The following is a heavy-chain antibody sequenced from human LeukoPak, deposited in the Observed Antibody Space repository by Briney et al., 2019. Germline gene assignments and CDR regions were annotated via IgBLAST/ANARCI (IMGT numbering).Heavy chain of an antibody. Sequence: GGSLRLSCAASGFTFSNFGMHWVRQAPGKGLEWVAVIWYDGSKKYYADSVEGRFTISRDNSKNTLYLQMNSLRAGDTAVYYCARIWFGEASVDYWGQGTLVTVSS. CDR2: IWYDGSKK. CDR3: ARIWFGEASVDY. CDR1: GFTFSNFG. V-gene: IGHV3-33*01. D-gene: IGHD3-10*01. J-gene: IGHJ4*02.